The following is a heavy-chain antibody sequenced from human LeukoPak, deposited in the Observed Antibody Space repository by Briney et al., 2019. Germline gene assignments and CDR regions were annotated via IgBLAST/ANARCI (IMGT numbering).Heavy chain of an antibody. CDR1: GGTFSSYA. V-gene: IGHV1-69*01. D-gene: IGHD6-19*01. CDR3: ARVAAVASNSWFDP. CDR2: IIPIFGTA. J-gene: IGHJ5*01. Sequence: SVKVSCKASGGTFSSYAISWVRQAPGQGLEWMGGIIPIFGTANYAQKFQGRVTITADESTSTTYMELSSLRSEDTAVYYCARVAAVASNSWFDPWGQGTLVTVSS.